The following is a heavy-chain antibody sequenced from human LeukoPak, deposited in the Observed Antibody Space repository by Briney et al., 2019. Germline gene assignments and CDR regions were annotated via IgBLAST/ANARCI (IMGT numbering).Heavy chain of an antibody. D-gene: IGHD3-22*01. J-gene: IGHJ4*02. CDR2: ISSSSSYI. V-gene: IGHV3-21*01. CDR3: ARGGIYYYDSSGPSEGY. Sequence: GGSLRLSWAASGFTFSSYSMNWVRQAPGKGLELVSSISSSSSYIYYADSVKGRFTISRDNAKNSLYLQMNSLRAEDTAVYYCARGGIYYYDSSGPSEGYWGQGTLVTVSS. CDR1: GFTFSSYS.